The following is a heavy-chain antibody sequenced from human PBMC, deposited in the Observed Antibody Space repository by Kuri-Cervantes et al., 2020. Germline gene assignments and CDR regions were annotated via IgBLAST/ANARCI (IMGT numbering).Heavy chain of an antibody. CDR1: GFTFSDYY. J-gene: IGHJ4*02. CDR2: ISRSSDYI. CDR3: ASGYDILTVEY. V-gene: IGHV3-11*06. D-gene: IGHD3-9*01. Sequence: GGSRRLSCAASGFTFSDYYMSWIRQAPGKGLEWVSSISRSSDYIYYADSVRGRFTISRDNANNSLSLQMTSLRAEDTAVYYCASGYDILTVEYWGQGSLVPSPQ.